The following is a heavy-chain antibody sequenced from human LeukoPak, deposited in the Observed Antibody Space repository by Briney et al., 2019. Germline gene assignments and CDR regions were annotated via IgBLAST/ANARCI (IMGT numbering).Heavy chain of an antibody. CDR1: GFTFSSYG. CDR2: ISYDGSNK. V-gene: IGHV3-30*18. J-gene: IGHJ4*02. D-gene: IGHD6-19*01. CDR3: AKDLRLVRVLDY. Sequence: GRSLRLSCAASGFTFSSYGMPWVRQAPGKGLEWVAVISYDGSNKYYADSVKGRFTISRDNSKNTLYLQMNSLRAEDTAVYYCAKDLRLVRVLDYWGQGTLVTVSS.